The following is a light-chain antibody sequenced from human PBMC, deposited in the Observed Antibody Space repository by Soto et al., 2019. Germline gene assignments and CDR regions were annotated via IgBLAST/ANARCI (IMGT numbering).Light chain of an antibody. J-gene: IGLJ2*01. CDR3: CSYAGSYTLV. Sequence: QSVLTQPRSVSGSPGQSVTISCTGTSSDVGGYNYVPWYQQHPGKAPKLMIYDVSKRPSGVPDRFSGSKSGNTASLTISGLQAEDEADYYCCSYAGSYTLVFGGGTKVTVL. V-gene: IGLV2-11*01. CDR1: SSDVGGYNY. CDR2: DVS.